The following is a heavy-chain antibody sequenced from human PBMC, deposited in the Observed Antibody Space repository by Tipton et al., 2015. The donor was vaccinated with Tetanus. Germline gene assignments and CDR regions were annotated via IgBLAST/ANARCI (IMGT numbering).Heavy chain of an antibody. D-gene: IGHD3-16*01. Sequence: SLRLSCAASGFSFSTYTMNWARQAPGKGLEWVSSIGSDKYTYYLDSVKDRFTISRDNAKNSVYLQMNSLRAEDGAAYYCLRGDNRDYWGQGTPVTVSS. J-gene: IGHJ4*02. CDR2: IGSDKYT. V-gene: IGHV3-21*01. CDR3: LRGDNRDY. CDR1: GFSFSTYT.